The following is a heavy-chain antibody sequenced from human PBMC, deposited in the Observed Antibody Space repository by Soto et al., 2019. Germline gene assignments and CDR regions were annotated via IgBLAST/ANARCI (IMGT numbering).Heavy chain of an antibody. D-gene: IGHD3-9*01. J-gene: IGHJ4*02. CDR2: IIPIFGTA. CDR1: GGTFSSYA. CDR3: ERESKTNYDILTGPLGD. Sequence: SLKVSCNAYGGTFSSYAISWVRQAPGQGLEWMGGIIPIFGTANYAQKFQGRVTITADESTSTAYMELSSLRSEDTAVYYCERESKTNYDILTGPLGDWGQGTLVTVSS. V-gene: IGHV1-69*13.